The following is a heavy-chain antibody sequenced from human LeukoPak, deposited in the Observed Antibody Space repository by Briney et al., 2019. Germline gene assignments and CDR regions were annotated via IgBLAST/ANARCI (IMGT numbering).Heavy chain of an antibody. V-gene: IGHV4-39*01. CDR2: IYYSGST. CDR3: ARVRIAARPQNFDY. J-gene: IGHJ4*02. CDR1: GYSISSSSYY. Sequence: SETLSLTCTVSGYSISSSSYYWGWIRQPPGKGLEWIGSIYYSGSTYYNPSLKSRVTISVDTSKNQFSLKLSSVTAADTAVYYCARVRIAARPQNFDYWGQGTLVTVSS. D-gene: IGHD6-6*01.